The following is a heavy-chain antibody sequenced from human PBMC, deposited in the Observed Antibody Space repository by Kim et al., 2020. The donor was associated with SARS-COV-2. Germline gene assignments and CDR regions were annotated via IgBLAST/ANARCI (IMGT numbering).Heavy chain of an antibody. J-gene: IGHJ6*02. CDR3: ARGIWLNTYYYYYYGMDV. CDR1: GFTFSSYS. D-gene: IGHD3-10*01. Sequence: GGSLRLSCAASGFTFSSYSMNWVRQAPGKGLEWVSSISSSSSYIYYADSVKGRFTISRDNAKNSLYLQMNSLRAEDTAVYYCARGIWLNTYYYYYYGMDVWGQGTTVTVSS. V-gene: IGHV3-21*01. CDR2: ISSSSSYI.